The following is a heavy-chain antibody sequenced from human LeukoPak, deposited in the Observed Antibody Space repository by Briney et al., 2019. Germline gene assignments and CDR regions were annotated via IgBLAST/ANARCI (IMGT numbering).Heavy chain of an antibody. D-gene: IGHD6-19*01. CDR2: ISYDGSTK. CDR3: ARDIHPHEWLVLLL. J-gene: IGHJ4*02. Sequence: GGSVRLSCVASGFTFSRYGMHWVRQAPGKGLDWVAVISYDGSTKYYADSVKGRFTISRDNSKNTLYLQMNSLRAEDTAVYYCARDIHPHEWLVLLLWGQGTLVTVSS. V-gene: IGHV3-30*03. CDR1: GFTFSRYG.